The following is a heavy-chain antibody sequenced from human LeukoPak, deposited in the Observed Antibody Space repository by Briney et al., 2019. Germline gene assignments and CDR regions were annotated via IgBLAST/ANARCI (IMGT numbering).Heavy chain of an antibody. V-gene: IGHV4-59*01. Sequence: SETLSLTCAVYGGSFSGYYWSWIRQPPGKGLEWIGYIYYSGSTNYNPSLKSRVTISVDTSKNQFSLKLSSVTAADTAVYYCARDLQRSGYFDYWGQGTLVTVSS. CDR2: IYYSGST. D-gene: IGHD5-18*01. J-gene: IGHJ4*02. CDR3: ARDLQRSGYFDY. CDR1: GGSFSGYY.